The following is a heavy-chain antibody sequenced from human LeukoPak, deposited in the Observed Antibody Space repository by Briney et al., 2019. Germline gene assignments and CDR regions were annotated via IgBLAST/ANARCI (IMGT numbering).Heavy chain of an antibody. CDR1: GFTFSSYS. Sequence: GGSLRLSCAASGFTFSSYSMNWVRQAPGKGLEWVANIKQDGSEKNYVDSVKGRITISRDNAKNSLYLQMNSLKTEDTAVYYCARGYCRSTTSCYFDYWGQGTLVTVSS. J-gene: IGHJ4*02. CDR2: IKQDGSEK. D-gene: IGHD2/OR15-2a*01. CDR3: ARGYCRSTTSCYFDY. V-gene: IGHV3-7*03.